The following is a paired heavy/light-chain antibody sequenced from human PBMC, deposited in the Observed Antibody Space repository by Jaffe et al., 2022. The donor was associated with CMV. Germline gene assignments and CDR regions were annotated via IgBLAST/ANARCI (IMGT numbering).Heavy chain of an antibody. D-gene: IGHD5-18*01. J-gene: IGHJ4*02. Sequence: EVQLVESGGGLAQPGGSLRLSCAASGFTFSSHSMNWVRQAPGKGLEWISYISSASGIIYYADSVEGRFTISRDNAKNSLYLQMNSLRDEDTAVYYCARDLDTAMGYFDSWGQGTLVTVSS. CDR1: GFTFSSHS. V-gene: IGHV3-48*02. CDR3: ARDLDTAMGYFDS. CDR2: ISSASGII.
Light chain of an antibody. Sequence: DIQMTQSPSSVSASVGDRVTITCRASQGIYSWLAWYQQKPGKAPKLLIYAASTLEGWAPSRFSASGSGTDFTLTISSLQPEDFATYYCQQANSFPRTFGGGTKVEIK. V-gene: IGKV1D-12*01. J-gene: IGKJ4*01. CDR2: AAS. CDR1: QGIYSW. CDR3: QQANSFPRT.